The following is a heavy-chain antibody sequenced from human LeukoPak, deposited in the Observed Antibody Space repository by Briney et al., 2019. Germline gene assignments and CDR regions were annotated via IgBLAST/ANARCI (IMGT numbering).Heavy chain of an antibody. CDR3: ASGLRRVGVDY. J-gene: IGHJ4*02. Sequence: SETLSLTCTVSGGSISSYYWSWIRQPPGKGLEWIGYIYYSGSNNYNPSLKSQVTISVDTSKNQFSLKLSSVTAADTAVYYCASGLRRVGVDYWGQGTLVTVSS. CDR2: IYYSGSN. CDR1: GGSISSYY. D-gene: IGHD2-15*01. V-gene: IGHV4-59*01.